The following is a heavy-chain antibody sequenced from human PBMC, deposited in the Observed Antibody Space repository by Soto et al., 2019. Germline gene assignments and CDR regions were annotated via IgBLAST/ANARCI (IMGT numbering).Heavy chain of an antibody. D-gene: IGHD2-15*01. J-gene: IGHJ4*02. V-gene: IGHV4-31*03. Sequence: SETLSLTCTVSDGSISSGGYYWSWIHQHPGKGLEWIGYIYYSGSTYYNPSLKSRVTISVDTSKNQFSLKLSSVTAADTAVYYCARGADPPYCSGGSCYLDYWGQGTLVTVSS. CDR2: IYYSGST. CDR3: ARGADPPYCSGGSCYLDY. CDR1: DGSISSGGYY.